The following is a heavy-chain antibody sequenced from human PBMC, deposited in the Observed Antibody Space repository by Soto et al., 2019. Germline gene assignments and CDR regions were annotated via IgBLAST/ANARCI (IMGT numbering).Heavy chain of an antibody. Sequence: PGESLKISCQGSGYSFTSYWIGWVRQMPGKGLEWMGIIYPGDSDTRYSPSFQGQVTISADKSISTAYLQWSSLKASDTAMYYCASWTGYYGPSEYFQHWGQGTLVTVSS. CDR1: GYSFTSYW. J-gene: IGHJ1*01. D-gene: IGHD3-10*01. V-gene: IGHV5-51*01. CDR2: IYPGDSDT. CDR3: ASWTGYYGPSEYFQH.